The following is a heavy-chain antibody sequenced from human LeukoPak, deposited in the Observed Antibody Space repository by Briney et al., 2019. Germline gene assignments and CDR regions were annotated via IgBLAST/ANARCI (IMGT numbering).Heavy chain of an antibody. CDR3: ARSQGYYYDSSGYYDQRGYFDY. D-gene: IGHD3-22*01. Sequence: SQTLCLTCTVSGGSISSGGYYWSWIRQHQGKGREWIGYIYCSGSTYYNPSLKSLVTISVDTSKNQFSLKLSSVTAADTAVYYCARSQGYYYDSSGYYDQRGYFDYWGQGTLVTVSS. CDR2: IYCSGST. CDR1: GGSISSGGYY. V-gene: IGHV4-31*01. J-gene: IGHJ4*02.